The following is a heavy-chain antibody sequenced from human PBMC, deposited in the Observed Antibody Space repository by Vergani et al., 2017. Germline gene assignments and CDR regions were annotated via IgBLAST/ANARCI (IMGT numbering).Heavy chain of an antibody. CDR2: ISSSSSTI. CDR1: GFTLSSYS. Sequence: EVQLVESGGGLVQPGGSLRLSCAASGFTLSSYSMNWVRQAPGKGLEGVSYISSSSSTIYYADSVKGRFTISRDNAKNSLYLQMNSLRAEDTAVYYCARDAYYYDSSGYANFDYWGQGTLVTVSS. V-gene: IGHV3-48*01. CDR3: ARDAYYYDSSGYANFDY. D-gene: IGHD3-22*01. J-gene: IGHJ4*02.